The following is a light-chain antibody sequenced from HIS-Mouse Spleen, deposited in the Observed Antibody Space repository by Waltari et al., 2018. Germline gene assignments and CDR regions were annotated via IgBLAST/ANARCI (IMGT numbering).Light chain of an antibody. CDR3: QVWDSSSDPV. CDR1: NIGSKS. J-gene: IGLJ1*01. V-gene: IGLV3-21*02. CDR2: ADT. Sequence: SYVLTQPPSVSVAPGQTARITCGGNNIGSKSVHWYQQKPGQAPVLVVYADTDRPSGIPERFSGSNSGNTATLTISSVEAGDEADYYCQVWDSSSDPVFGTGTKVTVL.